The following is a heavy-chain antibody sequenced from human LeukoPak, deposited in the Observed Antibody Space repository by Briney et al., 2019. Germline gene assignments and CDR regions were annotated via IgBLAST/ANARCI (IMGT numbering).Heavy chain of an antibody. J-gene: IGHJ5*02. Sequence: PGGSLRLSCAASGFSFSNYAMSWVRQAPGKGLEWVSGISGSDGSTHYADSVMGRFSISRDNSKNTVYLQMNSLRAEDTAVYYCAKGSSSSWYLVWFDPWGQGTLVTVSS. V-gene: IGHV3-23*01. CDR1: GFSFSNYA. CDR2: ISGSDGST. D-gene: IGHD6-13*01. CDR3: AKGSSSSWYLVWFDP.